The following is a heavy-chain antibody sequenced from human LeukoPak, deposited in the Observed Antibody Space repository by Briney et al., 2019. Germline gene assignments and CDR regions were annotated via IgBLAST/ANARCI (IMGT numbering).Heavy chain of an antibody. CDR1: GFTLSSYS. CDR3: AREGSTGYYGDY. CDR2: ISSSSNDI. V-gene: IGHV3-21*01. D-gene: IGHD2-2*01. Sequence: GGSLRLSCTASGFTLSSYSTYWGRQAQGKGLEWVSSISSSSNDIYYADSMKGRFTISRDNAKSSLYLQMNSVRAEDTSVYYCAREGSTGYYGDYWYQGTLITVTA. J-gene: IGHJ4*02.